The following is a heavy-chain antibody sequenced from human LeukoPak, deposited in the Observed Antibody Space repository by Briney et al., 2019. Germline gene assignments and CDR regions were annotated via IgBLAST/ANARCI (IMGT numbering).Heavy chain of an antibody. Sequence: PGGSLRLSCAASGFTFSSYSMNWVRQAPGKGLEWVSSISSSSSYIYCADSVKGRFTISRDNAKNSLYLQMNSLRAEDTTVYYCARVPARIAAAVINWFDPWGQGTLVTVSS. D-gene: IGHD6-13*01. CDR1: GFTFSSYS. CDR3: ARVPARIAAAVINWFDP. J-gene: IGHJ5*02. V-gene: IGHV3-21*01. CDR2: ISSSSSYI.